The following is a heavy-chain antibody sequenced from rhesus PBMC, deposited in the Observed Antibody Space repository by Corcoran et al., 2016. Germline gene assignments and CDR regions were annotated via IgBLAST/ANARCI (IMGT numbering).Heavy chain of an antibody. D-gene: IGHD2-15*01. V-gene: IGHV4-173*01. CDR3: AKDVLRIGAFDF. J-gene: IGHJ3*01. Sequence: QVQLQESGPGLVKPSETLSLTCAVSGGSISSNYWSWIRPPPGKGLAWIGLNSGSGGSTDNKPTLKSRVTISTDTSKNPFSLKLSSVTAADTAVYYCAKDVLRIGAFDFWGQGLRVTVSS. CDR1: GGSISSNY. CDR2: NSGSGGST.